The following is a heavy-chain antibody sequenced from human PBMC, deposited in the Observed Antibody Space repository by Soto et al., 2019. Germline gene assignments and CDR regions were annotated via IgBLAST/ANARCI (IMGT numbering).Heavy chain of an antibody. V-gene: IGHV3-15*01. CDR1: GFTFSSYA. J-gene: IGHJ4*02. Sequence: GGSLRLSCAASGFTFSSYAMSWVRQAPGKGLEWVGCIKSKTDGGTTDYAAPVKGRFTISRDDSKNTLYLQMNSLKTEDTAVYYCTTDYDFWSGYYIAYWGQGTLVTVSS. D-gene: IGHD3-3*01. CDR2: IKSKTDGGTT. CDR3: TTDYDFWSGYYIAY.